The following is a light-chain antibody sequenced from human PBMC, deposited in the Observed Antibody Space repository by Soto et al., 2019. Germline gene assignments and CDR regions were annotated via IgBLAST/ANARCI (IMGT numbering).Light chain of an antibody. V-gene: IGKV1-5*03. J-gene: IGKJ1*01. Sequence: DIQMTQSPSTLSASIGDRVTITCRASRSIINWLAWYQQKPGKAPKLLIYKASSLEGGVPSRFSGSGSGTEFTLTISSLQPDDFATYYCQQYNIYSRTFGQGTKVDIK. CDR1: RSIINW. CDR3: QQYNIYSRT. CDR2: KAS.